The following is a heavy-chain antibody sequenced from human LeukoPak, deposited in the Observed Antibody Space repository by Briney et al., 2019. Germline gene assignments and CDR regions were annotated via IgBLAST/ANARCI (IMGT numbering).Heavy chain of an antibody. CDR2: IYPGDSDT. D-gene: IGHD2-2*02. Sequence: PGESLKISCKGSGYSFTSYWIGWVRQMPGKGLEWVGIIYPGDSDTRYSPSFQGQVTISADKSITTAYLQWRSLRASDTAMYFCAGHSFDTVDAFDVWGQGTIVTVSA. CDR1: GYSFTSYW. V-gene: IGHV5-51*01. CDR3: AGHSFDTVDAFDV. J-gene: IGHJ3*01.